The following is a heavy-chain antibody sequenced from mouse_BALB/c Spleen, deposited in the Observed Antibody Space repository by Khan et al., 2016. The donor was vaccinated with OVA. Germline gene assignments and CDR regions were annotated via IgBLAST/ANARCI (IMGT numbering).Heavy chain of an antibody. D-gene: IGHD2-14*01. CDR1: GYTFTSYT. J-gene: IGHJ3*01. Sequence: QVQLKQSGAELARPGASVKMSCKASGYTFTSYTIHWIKKRPGQGLEWIGYINPTNGYTNYNQKFKDKATLTTDKSSTTAYLQLSSLTCEDSAVYNCVRDGAYHRNDGWFAYWGQGTLVTVAA. CDR3: VRDGAYHRNDGWFAY. CDR2: INPTNGYT. V-gene: IGHV1-4*01.